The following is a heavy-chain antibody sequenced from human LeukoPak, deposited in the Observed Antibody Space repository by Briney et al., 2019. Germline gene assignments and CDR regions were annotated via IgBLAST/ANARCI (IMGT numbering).Heavy chain of an antibody. CDR2: ISGSGGST. J-gene: IGHJ4*02. V-gene: IGHV3-23*01. Sequence: GGSLRLSCAASGFTFSSYAMSWVRQAPGKGLEWVSAISGSGGSTYYADSVKGRFTSSRDNPKNTLYLQMIGLRVEDTAVYYCAKDLQTWPRFPDYWGRGTLVTVSS. CDR1: GFTFSSYA. D-gene: IGHD5-12*01. CDR3: AKDLQTWPRFPDY.